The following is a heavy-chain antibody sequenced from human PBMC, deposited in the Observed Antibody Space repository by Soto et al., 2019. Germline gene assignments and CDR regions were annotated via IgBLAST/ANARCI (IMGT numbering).Heavy chain of an antibody. J-gene: IGHJ6*02. CDR3: ARDLGSDYGDKVGGYYYYGMDV. V-gene: IGHV3-11*01. CDR1: GFTFSDYY. Sequence: QVQLVESGGGLVKPGGSLRLSCAASGFTFSDYYMSWIRQAPGQGLEWVSNISSSGSTIDYADSVKGRFTISSDNAKNPLYLQMNSLRAEDTAVYYCARDLGSDYGDKVGGYYYYGMDVWGQGTTVTVSS. D-gene: IGHD4-17*01. CDR2: ISSSGSTI.